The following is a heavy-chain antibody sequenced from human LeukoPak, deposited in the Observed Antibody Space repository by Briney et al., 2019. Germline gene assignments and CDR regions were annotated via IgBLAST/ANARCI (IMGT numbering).Heavy chain of an antibody. CDR2: ISIDGSSI. CDR3: TRDYNGLSL. D-gene: IGHD3/OR15-3a*01. CDR1: GFTFSSSS. J-gene: IGHJ4*02. V-gene: IGHV3-74*03. Sequence: GGSLRLSCAASGFTFSSSSMDWVRQAPGKGLVWVSRISIDGSSIAYADSVKGRFTASRDNAKNTLYLQMDSLRAEDTAVYYCTRDYNGLSLWGQGTLVTVSS.